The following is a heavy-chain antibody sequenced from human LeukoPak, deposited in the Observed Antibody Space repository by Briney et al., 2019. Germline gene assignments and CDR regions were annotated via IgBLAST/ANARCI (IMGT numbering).Heavy chain of an antibody. CDR2: ISSSSSYI. Sequence: GGSLRLSCAASGFTFSSYSMNWVRQAPGKGLEWVSSISSSSSYIYYADSVKGRFTISRDNSKNTLYLQMNSLRAEDTAVYYCAKAGAVVVVAAKFFDYWGQGTLVTVSS. CDR3: AKAGAVVVVAAKFFDY. J-gene: IGHJ4*02. V-gene: IGHV3-21*04. D-gene: IGHD2-15*01. CDR1: GFTFSSYS.